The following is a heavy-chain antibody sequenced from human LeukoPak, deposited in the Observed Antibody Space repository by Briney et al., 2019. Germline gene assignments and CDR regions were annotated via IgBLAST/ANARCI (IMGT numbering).Heavy chain of an antibody. CDR1: GYTFTSYG. CDR2: ISAYNGNT. V-gene: IGHV1-18*01. Sequence: ASVNVSCKASGYTFTSYGISWVRQAPGQGLEWMGWISAYNGNTNYAQKLQGRVTMTTDTSTSTAYMELRSLRSDDTAVCYCARGPGYSSSWYLDYWGQGTLVTVSS. D-gene: IGHD6-13*01. CDR3: ARGPGYSSSWYLDY. J-gene: IGHJ4*02.